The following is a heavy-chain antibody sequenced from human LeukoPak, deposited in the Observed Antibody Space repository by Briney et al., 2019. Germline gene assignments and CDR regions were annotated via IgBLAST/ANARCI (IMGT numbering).Heavy chain of an antibody. V-gene: IGHV3-30*04. CDR1: GFIFSSYA. J-gene: IGHJ4*02. Sequence: GRSLRLSCAASGFIFSSYAMHGVRQAPGKGLVWVAVISYDGSNKYYADSVKGRFTISRDNSKHTLYLQTTSLTAADTAVYYRARARQGVGPLDYWGPGNLVTVSS. D-gene: IGHD3-10*01. CDR2: ISYDGSNK. CDR3: ARARQGVGPLDY.